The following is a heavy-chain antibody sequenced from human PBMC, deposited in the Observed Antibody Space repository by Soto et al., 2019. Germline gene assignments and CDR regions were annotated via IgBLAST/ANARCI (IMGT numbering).Heavy chain of an antibody. J-gene: IGHJ6*02. V-gene: IGHV4-31*03. CDR3: AREGRETLYYYYGMDV. CDR1: GGSISSGGYY. Sequence: SETLSLTCTVSGGSISSGGYYWSWIRQHPGKGLEWIGYIYYSGSTYYNPSLKSGLTISVDTSKNQFSLKLSSVTAADTAVYYCAREGRETLYYYYGMDVWGQGTTVTVSS. CDR2: IYYSGST.